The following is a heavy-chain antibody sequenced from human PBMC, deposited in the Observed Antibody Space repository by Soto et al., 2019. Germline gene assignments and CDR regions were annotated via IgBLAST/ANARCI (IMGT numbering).Heavy chain of an antibody. J-gene: IGHJ4*02. V-gene: IGHV3-23*01. CDR1: GLTFSSYA. CDR2: ISVSGDNT. CDR3: ADGGEWSFNFVY. D-gene: IGHD3-3*01. Sequence: GGSLRLSCEASGLTFSSYAMSWVRQAPGKGLEWVSGISVSGDNTYYADSVKGRFTVSRDNSKNTLYLQMNNLRVEDTAVYYCADGGEWSFNFVYWGQGTLVTVSS.